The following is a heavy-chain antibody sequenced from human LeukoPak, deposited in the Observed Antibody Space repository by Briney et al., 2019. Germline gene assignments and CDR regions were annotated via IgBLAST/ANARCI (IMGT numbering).Heavy chain of an antibody. J-gene: IGHJ3*01. Sequence: ASVKVSCKAAGYSFTTFHINWVRQAPGQGPEWMGWVNPDTGNTGFAQKFQGRVTITQNSSVTAVYMELSSLTSEDTAVYYCARRGLVAGIYDLVYGFDLWGQGTMVTVSS. CDR3: ARRGLVAGIYDLVYGFDL. CDR2: VNPDTGNT. V-gene: IGHV1-8*03. CDR1: GYSFTTFH. D-gene: IGHD3/OR15-3a*01.